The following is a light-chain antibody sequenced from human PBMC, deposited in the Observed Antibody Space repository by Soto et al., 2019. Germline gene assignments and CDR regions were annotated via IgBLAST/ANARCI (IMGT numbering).Light chain of an antibody. J-gene: IGLJ1*01. CDR2: EVT. Sequence: QYDLTQPPSGSGSPGQSVTISCTGTNSDVGGYNYVSWYEHHPGKAPKLMIFEVTKRPPGVPDRFSGSKSGNTASLTVTGLLDEDEADYYCASDAGGNQGFGTGTKLTVL. V-gene: IGLV2-8*01. CDR1: NSDVGGYNY. CDR3: ASDAGGNQG.